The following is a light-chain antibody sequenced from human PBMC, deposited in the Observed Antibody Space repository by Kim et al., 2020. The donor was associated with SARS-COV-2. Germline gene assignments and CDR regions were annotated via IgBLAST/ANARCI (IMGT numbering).Light chain of an antibody. CDR2: GAS. CDR3: QQYGSSPLT. V-gene: IGKV3-20*01. CDR1: QSVSSNY. Sequence: PGERATLSCRASQSVSSNYLAWYQQKPGQAPRLLIYGASSRATGIPDRFSGSGSGTDFTLTISRLEPEDFAVYYCQQYGSSPLTFGGGTKVDIK. J-gene: IGKJ4*01.